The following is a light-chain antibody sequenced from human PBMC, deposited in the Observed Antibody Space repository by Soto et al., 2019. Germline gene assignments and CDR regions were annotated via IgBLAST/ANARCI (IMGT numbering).Light chain of an antibody. CDR3: QQYHTLVS. Sequence: DIQMTQSPSSLSASVGDRVTITCQASRDIRKYLNWYQQKQGNAPKLLLYDASNLETGVTSRFSGSGSGTDFTFTISSLQSEDIATYYCQQYHTLVSFGGGTKVEIK. CDR2: DAS. CDR1: RDIRKY. V-gene: IGKV1-33*01. J-gene: IGKJ4*01.